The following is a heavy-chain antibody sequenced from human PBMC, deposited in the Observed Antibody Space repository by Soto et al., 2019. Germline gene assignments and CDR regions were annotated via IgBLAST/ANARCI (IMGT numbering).Heavy chain of an antibody. CDR1: GFTLRTAW. Sequence: EVQLVESGGGLVKPGGSLRLACAASGFTLRTAWMNWVRQAPGKGLEWVGRIKRESDGGTTDYGVSVRGRFTISRDESQNTLYLQLNSLGTEDTAVYYFATELYFYDSSGVDVWGQGTTVTVSS. CDR2: IKRESDGGTT. J-gene: IGHJ6*02. CDR3: ATELYFYDSSGVDV. V-gene: IGHV3-15*07.